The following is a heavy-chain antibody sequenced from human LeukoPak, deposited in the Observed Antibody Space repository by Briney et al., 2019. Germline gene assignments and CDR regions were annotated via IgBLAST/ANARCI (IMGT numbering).Heavy chain of an antibody. J-gene: IGHJ3*02. CDR2: IYSGGST. Sequence: GGSLRLSCAASGFTFSSYSMNWVRQAPGKGLEWVSVIYSGGSTFYADSVKGRFTISRDNSKNTLYLQMNSLRAEDTAVYYCARGGSYLSAFDIWGQGTMVTVSS. D-gene: IGHD1-26*01. V-gene: IGHV3-53*01. CDR3: ARGGSYLSAFDI. CDR1: GFTFSSYS.